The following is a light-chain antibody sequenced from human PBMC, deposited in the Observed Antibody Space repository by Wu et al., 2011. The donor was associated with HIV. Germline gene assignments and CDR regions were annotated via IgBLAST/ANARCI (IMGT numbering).Light chain of an antibody. J-gene: IGKJ1*01. CDR1: QSVSSSY. CDR2: GAS. V-gene: IGKV3-20*01. Sequence: EIVLTQSPGTLSLSPGERATLSCRASQSVSSSYLAWYQQKPGQAPRLLIYGASSRATGIPDRFSGSGSGTDFTLTISRLEPEDFAVYYCQQYGSSPGWTFGRRDQGGNQT. CDR3: QQYGSSPGWT.